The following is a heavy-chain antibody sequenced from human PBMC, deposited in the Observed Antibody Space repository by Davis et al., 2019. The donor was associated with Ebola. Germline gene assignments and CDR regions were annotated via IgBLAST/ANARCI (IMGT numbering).Heavy chain of an antibody. CDR2: ISYDGSNK. V-gene: IGHV3-30*18. CDR1: GFTFSNYG. D-gene: IGHD1-26*01. Sequence: GGSLRLSCADSGFTFSNYGMHWVRQAPGKGLEWVAVISYDGSNKYYADSVKGRFTISRDNSKNTLYLQMNGLRVEDTAIYNCAKDTSNIWFDIWGQGTMVTVSS. J-gene: IGHJ3*02. CDR3: AKDTSNIWFDI.